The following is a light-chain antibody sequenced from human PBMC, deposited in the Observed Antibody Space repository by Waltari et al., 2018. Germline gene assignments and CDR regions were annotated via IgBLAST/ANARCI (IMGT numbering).Light chain of an antibody. J-gene: IGLJ2*01. CDR1: SSAIGAGYA. CDR2: GNS. V-gene: IGLV1-40*01. Sequence: QSVLTQPPSVSGAQGQRVTISCPGSSSAIGAGYAVHWYQQLPGTAPKLLIYGNSHRPSGVPDRFSASKSGPSASLDIAGLQAEDEADYYCQSYDSSLSLIFGGGTRLTVL. CDR3: QSYDSSLSLI.